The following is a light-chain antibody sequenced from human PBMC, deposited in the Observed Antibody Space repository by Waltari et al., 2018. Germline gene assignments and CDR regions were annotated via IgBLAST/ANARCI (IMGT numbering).Light chain of an antibody. Sequence: DIQMTQSPSSLSASVGDRVTITCRASQSISSYLNWYQQKPGKAPKLLIYAASSLQSGVPSMFSGSGSGTEFTLTISSLQPEDFATYYCQQSYSTPPYTFGQGTKLEIK. CDR2: AAS. CDR1: QSISSY. CDR3: QQSYSTPPYT. J-gene: IGKJ2*01. V-gene: IGKV1-39*01.